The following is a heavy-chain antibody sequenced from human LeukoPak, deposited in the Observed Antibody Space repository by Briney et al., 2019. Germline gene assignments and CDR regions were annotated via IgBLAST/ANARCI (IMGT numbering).Heavy chain of an antibody. J-gene: IGHJ5*02. CDR2: IYTSGST. D-gene: IGHD3-10*01. V-gene: IGHV4-4*07. CDR3: ARARTVRGVGWFDP. CDR1: GGSISSYY. Sequence: SETLSLTCTVSGGSISSYYWSWIRQPAGKGLEWIGRIYTSGSTNYNPSLKSRVTMSVDTSKNQFSLKLSSVTAADTAVYYCARARTVRGVGWFDPWGQGTLVTVSS.